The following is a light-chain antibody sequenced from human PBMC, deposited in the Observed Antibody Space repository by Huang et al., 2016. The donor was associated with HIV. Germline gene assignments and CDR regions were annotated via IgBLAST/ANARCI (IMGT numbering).Light chain of an antibody. V-gene: IGKV1-39*01. CDR1: QSVTTY. J-gene: IGKJ1*01. Sequence: DIQMTQSPSSLSASVGDRVTMTCRACQSVTTYLNWYQQRPGKAPKLLIYAESRLQGGVPSRLSGSGSGTSFTLIISSLQPEDFATYYCQQSYSPPWTCGRGTTVEIK. CDR2: AES. CDR3: QQSYSPPWT.